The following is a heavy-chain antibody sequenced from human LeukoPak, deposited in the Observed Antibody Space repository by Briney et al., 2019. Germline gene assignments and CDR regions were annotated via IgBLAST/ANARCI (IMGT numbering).Heavy chain of an antibody. CDR1: GFTFSSYA. V-gene: IGHV3-64*01. J-gene: IGHJ4*02. Sequence: GGSLRLSCAASGFTFSSYALHWVRQAPGKGLEYVSAISSNGGSTYYANSVKGRFTISRDNSKNTLYLQMGSLRAEDTAVYYCARQALSPAYFDYWGQGTLVTVSS. CDR3: ARQALSPAYFDY. CDR2: ISSNGGST.